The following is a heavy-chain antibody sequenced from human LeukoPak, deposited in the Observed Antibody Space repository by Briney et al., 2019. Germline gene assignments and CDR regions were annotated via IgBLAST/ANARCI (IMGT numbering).Heavy chain of an antibody. V-gene: IGHV1-46*01. Sequence: ASVKVSCKASGYTFTSYYMHWARQAPGQGLEWMGIINPSGGSTSYAQKFQGRVTMTRDTSTSTVYMELSSLRSEDTAVYYCARDGFESLSNIPYLEAYSGSYSFGMDVWGQGTTVTVSS. CDR1: GYTFTSYY. D-gene: IGHD1-26*01. CDR3: ARDGFESLSNIPYLEAYSGSYSFGMDV. CDR2: INPSGGST. J-gene: IGHJ6*02.